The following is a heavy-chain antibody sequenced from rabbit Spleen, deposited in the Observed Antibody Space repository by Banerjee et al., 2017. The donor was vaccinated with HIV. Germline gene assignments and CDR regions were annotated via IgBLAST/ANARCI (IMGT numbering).Heavy chain of an antibody. CDR1: GLDFSSSYW. V-gene: IGHV1S40*01. CDR3: ARGRLSDYFDL. CDR2: IYAGSGST. J-gene: IGHJ4*01. Sequence: QSLEESGGDLVKPGASLTLTCKASGLDFSSSYWICWVRQAPGKGPEWIACIYAGSGSTYYASWAKGRFTISKTSSTTVTLQMTSLTAADTATYFCARGRLSDYFDLWGPGTLVTVS.